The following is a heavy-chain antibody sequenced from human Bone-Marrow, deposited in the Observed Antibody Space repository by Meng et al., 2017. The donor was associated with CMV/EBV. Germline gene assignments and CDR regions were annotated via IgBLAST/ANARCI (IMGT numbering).Heavy chain of an antibody. CDR1: GGTFSSYA. CDR2: IIPILGIA. J-gene: IGHJ6*02. CDR3: ARDGCTNGVCQGRYGMDV. Sequence: SVKVSCKASGGTFSSYAISWVRQAPGQGLEWMGGIIPILGIANYAQKFQGRVTITADKSTSTAYMELSSLRSEDTAVYYCARDGCTNGVCQGRYGMDVWGQGTTVTVSS. D-gene: IGHD2-8*01. V-gene: IGHV1-69*10.